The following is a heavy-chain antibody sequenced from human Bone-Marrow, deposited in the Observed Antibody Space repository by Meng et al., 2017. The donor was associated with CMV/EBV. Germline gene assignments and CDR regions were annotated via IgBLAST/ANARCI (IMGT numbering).Heavy chain of an antibody. CDR2: IYYSGST. Sequence: SETLSLTCTVSGGSISSSSYYWGWIRQPPGKGLEWIGSIYYSGSTYYNPSLKSRVTISVDTSKNQFSLKLSSVTAADTAVYYCARDLMEGRDGGKGGYWGQGTLVTVSS. J-gene: IGHJ4*02. V-gene: IGHV4-39*02. D-gene: IGHD4-23*01. CDR1: GGSISSSSYY. CDR3: ARDLMEGRDGGKGGY.